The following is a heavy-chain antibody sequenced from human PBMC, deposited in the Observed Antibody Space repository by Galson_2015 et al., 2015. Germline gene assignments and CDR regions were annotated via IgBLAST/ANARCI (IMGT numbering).Heavy chain of an antibody. CDR3: AKGIYSYDY. D-gene: IGHD5-18*01. J-gene: IGHJ4*02. V-gene: IGHV3-23*01. Sequence: ALRLCCAASGFTFSIYDMSWVRQAPGKGLEWVSAISDSGGNSYYADSVKGRFTVSRDNSNNTLYLQMNSLRAEDTAVYYCAKGIYSYDYWGQGTLVTVSS. CDR2: ISDSGGNS. CDR1: GFTFSIYD.